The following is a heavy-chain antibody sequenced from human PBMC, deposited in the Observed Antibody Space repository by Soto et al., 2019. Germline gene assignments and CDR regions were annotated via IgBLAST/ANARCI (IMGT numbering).Heavy chain of an antibody. V-gene: IGHV3-73*02. CDR3: ARHALQYCGGDCYLLPYFDL. CDR1: GFTFSGSA. J-gene: IGHJ2*01. D-gene: IGHD2-21*02. CDR2: IRSKANNYAT. Sequence: EVPLVESGGGLVQPGGSLKLSCAASGFTFSGSAIHWVRQASGKGLEWVGRIRSKANNYATVYAASVKGRFTISRDDSKNTAHLQMNSLKTEDTAVYYCARHALQYCGGDCYLLPYFDLWGRGTLVTVSS.